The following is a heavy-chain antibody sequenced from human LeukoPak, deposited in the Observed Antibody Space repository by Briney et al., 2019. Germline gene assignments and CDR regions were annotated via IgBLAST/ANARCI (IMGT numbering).Heavy chain of an antibody. D-gene: IGHD3-22*01. V-gene: IGHV2-5*02. J-gene: IGHJ3*02. CDR3: AHSEYYYDSSGYYRYHDAFDI. Sequence: SGPTLVNPTQTLTLTCTFSGFSLSTSGVGVGWIRQPPGKALEWLALIYWDDDKRYSPSLKSRLTITKDTSKNQVVLTMTNMDPVDTATYYCAHSEYYYDSSGYYRYHDAFDIWGQGTMVTASS. CDR1: GFSLSTSGVG. CDR2: IYWDDDK.